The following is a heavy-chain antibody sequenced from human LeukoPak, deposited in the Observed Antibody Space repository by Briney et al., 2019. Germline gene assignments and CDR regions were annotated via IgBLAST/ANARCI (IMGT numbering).Heavy chain of an antibody. CDR3: AKVGDYGDYALDY. V-gene: IGHV3-30*18. J-gene: IGHJ4*02. Sequence: AGGSLRLSCAASGFTFSSYGMHWVRQAPGKGLEWVAVISYDGSYKYYADSVKGRLTISRDNSKNTLYLQMNSLRAEDTAVYYCAKVGDYGDYALDYWGQGTLVTVSS. CDR2: ISYDGSYK. D-gene: IGHD4-17*01. CDR1: GFTFSSYG.